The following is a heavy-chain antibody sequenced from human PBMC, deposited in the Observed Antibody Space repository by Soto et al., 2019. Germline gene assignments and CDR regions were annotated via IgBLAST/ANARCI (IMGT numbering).Heavy chain of an antibody. CDR2: IYWDDSK. J-gene: IGHJ4*02. CDR3: AHKGPEDWPLDY. V-gene: IGHV2-5*02. Sequence: QITLKESGPTLVRPTQTLTLTCAFSGFSLSTSGVGVGWIRQPPGKALEWLAVIYWDDSKHYSPSLRSRLTITKDPSKNLVVLTITNMDPMDTGTYYCAHKGPEDWPLDYWGQGTLVTVSS. D-gene: IGHD3-9*01. CDR1: GFSLSTSGVG.